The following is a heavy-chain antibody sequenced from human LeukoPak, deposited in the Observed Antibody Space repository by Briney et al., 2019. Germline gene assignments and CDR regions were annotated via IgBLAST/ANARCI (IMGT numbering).Heavy chain of an antibody. CDR2: VYISGTT. CDR1: GGSISSGTHY. Sequence: SETLSLTCTVSGGSISSGTHYWTWIRQPAGKGLEWIGRVYISGTTYYNPALNSRVTISIDTSKNQFSLKLRSVTAADTAVYFCARDGASYGSNWFDSWGQGTRVTVSS. V-gene: IGHV4-61*02. J-gene: IGHJ5*01. D-gene: IGHD3-10*01. CDR3: ARDGASYGSNWFDS.